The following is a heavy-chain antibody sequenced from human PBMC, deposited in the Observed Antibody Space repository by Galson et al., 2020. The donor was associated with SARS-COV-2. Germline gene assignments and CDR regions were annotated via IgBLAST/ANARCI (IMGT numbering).Heavy chain of an antibody. J-gene: IGHJ4*02. V-gene: IGHV1-2*02. CDR3: ARDHHPATVITPGDY. CDR2: INPNSGGT. CDR1: GYTFTGYY. D-gene: IGHD4-17*01. Sequence: ASVKVSCKASGYTFTGYYMHWVRQAPGQGLEYMGWINPNSGGTNYAQKFQGRDTMTRDTSITTAYMEVSRLRSDDTAVYYCARDHHPATVITPGDYWGQGTLVTVSS.